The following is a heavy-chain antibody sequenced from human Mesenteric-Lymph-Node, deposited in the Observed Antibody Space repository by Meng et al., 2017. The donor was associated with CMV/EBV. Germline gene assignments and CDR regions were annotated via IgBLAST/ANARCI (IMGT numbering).Heavy chain of an antibody. CDR1: GGSISSSNW. V-gene: IGHV4-4*02. J-gene: IGHJ6*02. D-gene: IGHD6-13*01. CDR2: IYYSGST. Sequence: SETLSLTCAVSGGSISSSNWWSWVRQPPGKGLEWIGYIYYSGSTNYNPSLKSRVTISVDTSKNQFSLKLSSVTAADTAVYYCARVRGQQLVHYYYYYGMDVWGQGTTVTVSS. CDR3: ARVRGQQLVHYYYYYGMDV.